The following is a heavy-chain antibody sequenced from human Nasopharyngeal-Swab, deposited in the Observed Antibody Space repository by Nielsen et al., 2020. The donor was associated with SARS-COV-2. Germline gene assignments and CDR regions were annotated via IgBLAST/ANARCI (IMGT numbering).Heavy chain of an antibody. CDR2: IYYSGST. CDR3: ARGLYYYYYMDV. V-gene: IGHV4-4*02. CDR1: GGSISSSNW. J-gene: IGHJ6*03. Sequence: SETLSLTCAVSGGSISSSNWWSWVRQPPGKGLEWIGYIYYSGSTYYNPSLKSRVTISVDTSKNQFSLKLSSVTAADTAVYYCARGLYYYYYMDVWGKGTTVTVSS.